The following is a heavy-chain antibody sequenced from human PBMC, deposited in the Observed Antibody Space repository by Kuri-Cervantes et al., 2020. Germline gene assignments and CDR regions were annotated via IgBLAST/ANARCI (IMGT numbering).Heavy chain of an antibody. V-gene: IGHV4-38-2*02. CDR3: ARGHRRDGYNLGY. D-gene: IGHD5-24*01. CDR1: GYSISSGYY. J-gene: IGHJ4*02. Sequence: ESLKISCTVSGYSISSGYYWGWIRQPPGKGLEWIGSIYHSGSTYYNPSLKSRVTISVDTSKNQFSLKLSSVTAADTAAYYCARGHRRDGYNLGYWGQGTLVTVSS. CDR2: IYHSGST.